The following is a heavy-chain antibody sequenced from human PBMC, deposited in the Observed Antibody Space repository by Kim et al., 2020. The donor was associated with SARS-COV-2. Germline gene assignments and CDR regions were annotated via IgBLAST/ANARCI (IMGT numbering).Heavy chain of an antibody. D-gene: IGHD3-10*01. CDR2: IYSGGSST. CDR1: GFTFSSYA. J-gene: IGHJ5*02. V-gene: IGHV3-23*03. Sequence: GGSLRLSCAASGFTFSSYAMSWVRQAPGKGLEWVSVIYSGGSSTYYADSVKGRFTISRDNSKNTLYLQMNSLRAEDTAVYYCAKGKDYYGSGNRWFDPWGQGTLVTVSS. CDR3: AKGKDYYGSGNRWFDP.